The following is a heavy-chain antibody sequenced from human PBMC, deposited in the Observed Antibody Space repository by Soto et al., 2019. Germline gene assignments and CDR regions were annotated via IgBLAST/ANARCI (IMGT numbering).Heavy chain of an antibody. V-gene: IGHV1-24*01. D-gene: IGHD6-13*01. CDR2: FDPEDGET. CDR3: ATKGRWYVGYYYGMDV. Sequence: ASVKVSCKVSGYTLTELSMHWVRQAPGKGLEWMGGFDPEDGETIYAQKFQGRVTMTEDTSTDTAYMELSSLRSEDTAVYYCATKGRWYVGYYYGMDVWGQGTTVTVSS. J-gene: IGHJ6*02. CDR1: GYTLTELS.